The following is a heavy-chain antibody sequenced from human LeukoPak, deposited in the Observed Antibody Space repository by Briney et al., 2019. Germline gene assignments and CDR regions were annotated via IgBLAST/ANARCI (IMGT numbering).Heavy chain of an antibody. Sequence: ASVKVSCKASGYTFTSYGISWVRQAPGQGLEWMGWISAYNGNTNYAQKLQGRVTMTTDTSTSTAYMELRSLRSDDTAVYYCARGSVVTYYYDSSGPPDAFDIWGQGTMVTVSS. CDR1: GYTFTSYG. CDR2: ISAYNGNT. J-gene: IGHJ3*02. V-gene: IGHV1-18*01. D-gene: IGHD3-22*01. CDR3: ARGSVVTYYYDSSGPPDAFDI.